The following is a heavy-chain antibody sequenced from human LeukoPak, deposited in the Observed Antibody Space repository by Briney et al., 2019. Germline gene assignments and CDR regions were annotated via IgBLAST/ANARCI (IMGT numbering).Heavy chain of an antibody. Sequence: PSETLSLTCTVSGGSISSYYWSWIRQPPGKGLEWIGYISYSGSTNYNPSLKSRVTISVDTSKTQFSLKLSSVTAADTAVYYCAGEKLTGDRGLSYFDYWGQGTLVTVSS. CDR2: ISYSGST. CDR3: AGEKLTGDRGLSYFDY. V-gene: IGHV4-59*01. CDR1: GGSISSYY. J-gene: IGHJ4*02. D-gene: IGHD7-27*01.